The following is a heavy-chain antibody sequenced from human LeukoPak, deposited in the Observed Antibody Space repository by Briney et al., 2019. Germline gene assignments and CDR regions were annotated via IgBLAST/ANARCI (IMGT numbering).Heavy chain of an antibody. Sequence: SETLSLTCTVSGVSISSSSYYWGWIRQPPGKGLEWIGSIYYSGSTYYNPSLKSRVTISVDTSKNQFSLKLSSVTAADTAAYYCARDGHDYGDQPRGYYYMDVWGKGTTVTVSS. CDR2: IYYSGST. V-gene: IGHV4-39*07. J-gene: IGHJ6*03. CDR1: GVSISSSSYY. CDR3: ARDGHDYGDQPRGYYYMDV. D-gene: IGHD4-17*01.